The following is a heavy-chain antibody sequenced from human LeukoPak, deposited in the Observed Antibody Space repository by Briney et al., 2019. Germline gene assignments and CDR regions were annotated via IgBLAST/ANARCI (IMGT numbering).Heavy chain of an antibody. J-gene: IGHJ4*02. Sequence: GGSLRLSCAGPGFSFSSYAMTWVRQAPGKGLEWVSAISNSGGSIYYADSVKGRFTISRDNSKNTLYLQMNSLRAEDTAIYYCAKDRSRGVIGTFESWGQGTLVTVSS. D-gene: IGHD3-10*01. CDR2: ISNSGGSI. V-gene: IGHV3-23*01. CDR1: GFSFSSYA. CDR3: AKDRSRGVIGTFES.